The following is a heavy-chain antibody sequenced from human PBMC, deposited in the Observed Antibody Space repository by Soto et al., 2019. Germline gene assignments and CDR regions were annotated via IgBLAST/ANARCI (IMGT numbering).Heavy chain of an antibody. CDR3: ASSHGYCSGGSCSRRNDAFDI. V-gene: IGHV1-69*01. J-gene: IGHJ3*02. D-gene: IGHD2-15*01. Sequence: QVQLVQSGAEVKKPGSSVKVSCKASGGTFSSYAISWVRQAPGQGLEWMGGIIPIFGTANYAQKFQGRVTITEEESTSTAYMELGSRRCEDTAVYYCASSHGYCSGGSCSRRNDAFDIWGQGTMVTVSS. CDR1: GGTFSSYA. CDR2: IIPIFGTA.